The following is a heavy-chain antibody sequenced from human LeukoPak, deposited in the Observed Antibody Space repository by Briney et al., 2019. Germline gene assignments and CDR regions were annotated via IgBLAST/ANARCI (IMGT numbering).Heavy chain of an antibody. Sequence: ASVKVSCKASGYTFTSYDINWVRQAPGQGLEWMGRINPNSGGTNYAQKFQGRVTMTRDTSISTAYMELSRLRSDDTAVYYCAREGYDFWGQGTLVTVSS. CDR1: GYTFTSYD. CDR2: INPNSGGT. CDR3: AREGYDF. V-gene: IGHV1-2*06. D-gene: IGHD3-3*01. J-gene: IGHJ4*02.